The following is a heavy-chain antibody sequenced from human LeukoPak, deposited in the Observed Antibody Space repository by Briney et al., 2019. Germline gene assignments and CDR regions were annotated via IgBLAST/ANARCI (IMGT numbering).Heavy chain of an antibody. CDR3: ARIQGIAVAGIVWFDP. D-gene: IGHD6-19*01. Sequence: SETLSLTCAVYGGSFSGYYWSWIRQPPGKGLEWIGEINHSGSTNYNPSLKSRVTISVDTSKNQFSLKLSSVTAADTAVYYCARIQGIAVAGIVWFDPWGQGTLVTVSS. CDR1: GGSFSGYY. V-gene: IGHV4-34*01. CDR2: INHSGST. J-gene: IGHJ5*02.